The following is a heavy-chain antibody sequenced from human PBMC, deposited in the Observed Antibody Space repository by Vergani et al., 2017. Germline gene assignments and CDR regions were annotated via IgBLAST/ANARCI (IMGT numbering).Heavy chain of an antibody. D-gene: IGHD2-21*02. Sequence: QVQLVQSGAEVKKPGASVKVSCKASGYTFTSYGISWVRQAPGQGLEWMGWISAYNGNTNYAQKLQGRVTMTTDTSTSKAYMELRSLRSDDTAVYYCARVTHIVVVTAILGGDGMDVGGQGTTVTVSS. CDR2: ISAYNGNT. CDR3: ARVTHIVVVTAILGGDGMDV. CDR1: GYTFTSYG. V-gene: IGHV1-18*01. J-gene: IGHJ6*02.